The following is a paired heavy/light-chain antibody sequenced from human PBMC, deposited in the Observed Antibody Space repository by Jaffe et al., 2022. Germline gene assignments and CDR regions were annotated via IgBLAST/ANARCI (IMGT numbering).Light chain of an antibody. CDR1: QTIVSY. CDR2: AAS. CDR3: QQSYSSWWT. J-gene: IGKJ2*02. V-gene: IGKV1-39*01. Sequence: DIQMTQSPSSLSASVGDRVTITCRASQTIVSYLNWYQQKPGKAPQLLIYAASNLQSGVPSRFTGSGSGTDFTLTISSLQPEDFATYYCQQSYSSWWTFGQGTQLEIK.
Heavy chain of an antibody. D-gene: IGHD3-10*01. CDR3: ARDMRGRHYFGSGSSLDYYYMDV. Sequence: QVQLVESGGGLVKPGGSLRLSCAASGFTLSDYYMSWIRQAPGKGLEWVSYISSNGTTVYYADSVKGRFTISRDNAKNSLYLQMNSLRAEDTAVYYCARDMRGRHYFGSGSSLDYYYMDVWGKGTTVTVSS. CDR2: ISSNGTTV. J-gene: IGHJ6*03. V-gene: IGHV3-11*01. CDR1: GFTLSDYY.